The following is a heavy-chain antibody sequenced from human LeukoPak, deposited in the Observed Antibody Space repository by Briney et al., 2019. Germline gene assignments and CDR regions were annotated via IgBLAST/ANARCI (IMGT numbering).Heavy chain of an antibody. CDR2: IYYSGST. J-gene: IGHJ3*02. CDR1: GDSISSGDYY. CDR3: ARLRGSYGGDAFDI. Sequence: PSQTLSLTCTVSGDSISSGDYYWSWIRQPPGKGLEWIGYIYYSGSTYYNPSLKSRVTISVDTSKNQFSLKLSSVTAADTAVFYCARLRGSYGGDAFDIWGQGTMVTVSS. D-gene: IGHD1-26*01. V-gene: IGHV4-30-4*08.